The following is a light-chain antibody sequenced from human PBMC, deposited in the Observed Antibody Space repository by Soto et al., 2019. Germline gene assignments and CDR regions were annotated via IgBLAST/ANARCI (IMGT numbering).Light chain of an antibody. CDR1: QSVSSN. CDR2: GAS. CDR3: QQYTNWPAYT. V-gene: IGKV3-15*01. J-gene: IGKJ2*01. Sequence: EIVMTQSPATLSVSPGERATLSCRASQSVSSNLAWYQQKPGQAPRLLIYGASTRATGIPARFSGSGSGTEFTLTISSLQSEDFAVYYCQQYTNWPAYTFGQGTKVDIK.